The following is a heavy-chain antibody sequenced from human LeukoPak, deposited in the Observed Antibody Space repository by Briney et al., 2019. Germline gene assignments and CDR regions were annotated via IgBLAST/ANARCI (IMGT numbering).Heavy chain of an antibody. CDR2: IYHSGST. CDR3: ARGGPDYYDSSGYSYQFDY. V-gene: IGHV4-30-2*01. D-gene: IGHD3-22*01. CDR1: GGSISSGGYS. Sequence: SETLSLTCAVSGGSISSGGYSWSWIRQPPGKGLEWIGYIYHSGSTYYNPSLKSRVTISVDGSKNQFSLKLSSVTAADTAVYYCARGGPDYYDSSGYSYQFDYWGQGTLVTVSS. J-gene: IGHJ4*02.